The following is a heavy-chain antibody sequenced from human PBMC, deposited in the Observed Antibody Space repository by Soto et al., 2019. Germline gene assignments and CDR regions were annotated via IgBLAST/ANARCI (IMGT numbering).Heavy chain of an antibody. J-gene: IGHJ5*02. D-gene: IGHD3-16*01. V-gene: IGHV4-4*07. CDR2: ISTSGNT. Sequence: PSETLSLTCSVSGVSMSNSYWTWIRQSAGKGLEWIGRISTSGNTNYNPSLNSRLTMSVDTSKNQVSLKLTSVTAADTAVYDCARGGGVPALGDPWGQGTLVTVSS. CDR1: GVSMSNSY. CDR3: ARGGGVPALGDP.